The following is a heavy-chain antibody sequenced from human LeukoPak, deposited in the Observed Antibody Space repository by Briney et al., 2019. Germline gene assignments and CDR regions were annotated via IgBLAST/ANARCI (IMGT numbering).Heavy chain of an antibody. D-gene: IGHD2-21*02. J-gene: IGHJ4*02. CDR3: ARVMTALYYFDY. CDR2: INPNNGGT. Sequence: ASVKVSRKASGYTFTGYYMHWVRQAPGQGLEWMGWINPNNGGTNYAQKFQGRVTMTRDTSISTAYMELSRLRSDDTAVYYCARVMTALYYFDYWGQGTLVTVSS. CDR1: GYTFTGYY. V-gene: IGHV1-2*02.